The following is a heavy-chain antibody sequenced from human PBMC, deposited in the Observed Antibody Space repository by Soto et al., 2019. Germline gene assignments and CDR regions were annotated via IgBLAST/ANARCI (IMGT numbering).Heavy chain of an antibody. D-gene: IGHD2-15*01. CDR3: ATGYCSGGSCYTHPMDV. J-gene: IGHJ6*02. CDR1: GYTLTELS. CDR2: FDPEDGET. V-gene: IGHV1-24*01. Sequence: ASVKVSCKVSGYTLTELSMHWVRQAPGKGLEWMGGFDPEDGETIYAQKFQGRVTMTEDTSTDTAYMELSSLRSEDTAEYYCATGYCSGGSCYTHPMDVWGQGTTVTVSS.